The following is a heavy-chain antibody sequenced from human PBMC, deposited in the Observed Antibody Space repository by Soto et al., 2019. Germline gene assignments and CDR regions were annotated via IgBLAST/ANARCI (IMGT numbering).Heavy chain of an antibody. J-gene: IGHJ4*02. CDR3: ARDASYDTLGVH. V-gene: IGHV3-30*03. D-gene: IGHD3-10*01. Sequence: GGSLRLSCAASGFTFSSYGMHWVRQAPGKGLEWVAVISYDGSNKYYADSVRGRFTISRDNSKNTLYLQMNSLRAEDTAVYYCARDASYDTLGVHWGRGAQVTVSS. CDR2: ISYDGSNK. CDR1: GFTFSSYG.